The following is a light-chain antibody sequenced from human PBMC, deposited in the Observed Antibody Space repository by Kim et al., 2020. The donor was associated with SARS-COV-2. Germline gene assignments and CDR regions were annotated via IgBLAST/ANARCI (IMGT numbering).Light chain of an antibody. Sequence: VSGSPGQSITISCTGTSSDVGGYNYVSWYQQHPGKAPKLMIYDVSNRPSGVSNRFSGSKSGNTASLTISGLQAEDEADYYCSSYTSSSTLYVFGTGTKV. CDR2: DVS. J-gene: IGLJ1*01. CDR1: SSDVGGYNY. CDR3: SSYTSSSTLYV. V-gene: IGLV2-14*03.